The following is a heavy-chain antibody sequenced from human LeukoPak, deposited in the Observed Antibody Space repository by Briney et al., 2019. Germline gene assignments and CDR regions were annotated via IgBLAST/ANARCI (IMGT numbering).Heavy chain of an antibody. Sequence: GGSLRLSCAASGFTVSSNYMSWVRQAPGKGLEWASVIYSSGNTYYADSVKGRFTISRDNSKNTLYLQMNSLRAEDTAVYYCARDYYDSSGYLVTPFDYWGQGTLVTVSS. V-gene: IGHV3-53*01. D-gene: IGHD3-22*01. CDR1: GFTVSSNY. J-gene: IGHJ4*02. CDR2: IYSSGNT. CDR3: ARDYYDSSGYLVTPFDY.